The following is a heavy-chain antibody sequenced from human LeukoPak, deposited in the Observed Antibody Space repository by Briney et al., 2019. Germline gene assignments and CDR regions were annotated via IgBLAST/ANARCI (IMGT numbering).Heavy chain of an antibody. CDR1: GFTFSTYA. D-gene: IGHD3-22*01. J-gene: IGHJ4*02. V-gene: IGHV3-23*01. CDR2: ISSSGDRT. CDR3: AKDRPNYHESNGHYYRPNGDY. Sequence: GGSLRLSCAASGFTFSTYAMSWVRQAPGKGLECVSSISSSGDRTFYADSVKDRFTISRDNSENTLYLQMSRLRAEDTAVYYGAKDRPNYHESNGHYYRPNGDYWGRGTLVTVSS.